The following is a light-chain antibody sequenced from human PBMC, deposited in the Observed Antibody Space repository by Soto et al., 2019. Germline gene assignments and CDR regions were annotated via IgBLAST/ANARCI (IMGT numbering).Light chain of an antibody. CDR2: RAS. CDR1: QSVEYNC. V-gene: IGKV3-20*01. CDR3: QQYGRSSLT. Sequence: EMVLTQSPGTLSLSPGERATRSCRASQSVEYNCVAWYQQRPGQAPRLLIYRASTRATGIPDRFTGSGSGTDFTLTISRLEPEDFAVYHCQQYGRSSLTFGGGTKVEIK. J-gene: IGKJ4*01.